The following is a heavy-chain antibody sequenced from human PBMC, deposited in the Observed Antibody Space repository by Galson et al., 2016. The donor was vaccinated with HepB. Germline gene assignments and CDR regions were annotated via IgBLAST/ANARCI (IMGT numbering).Heavy chain of an antibody. Sequence: SLRLSCAASGFTFSIYEMDWVRQAPGKGLEWVSYINGGGTTVYYADSVKGRFTISRDNTKNSLFLRMNSRRAEDTAVYYCARDGRLTRGLDYWGQGALVTVSS. CDR1: GFTFSIYE. J-gene: IGHJ4*02. CDR2: INGGGTTV. D-gene: IGHD2-2*01. CDR3: ARDGRLTRGLDY. V-gene: IGHV3-48*03.